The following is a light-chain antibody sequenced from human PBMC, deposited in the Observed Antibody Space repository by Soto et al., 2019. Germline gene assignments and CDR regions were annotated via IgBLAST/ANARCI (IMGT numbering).Light chain of an antibody. Sequence: QSALTQPPSVSGSPGQSVTISCTGTSSDVGAYNYISWYQQYPGTAPKIMIYEVSSRPSGVSHRFSGSKSGNTASLTISGLQPEDEADYYCSSFTSRSTFNYVFGTGTKVTVL. J-gene: IGLJ1*01. V-gene: IGLV2-18*02. CDR3: SSFTSRSTFNYV. CDR2: EVS. CDR1: SSDVGAYNY.